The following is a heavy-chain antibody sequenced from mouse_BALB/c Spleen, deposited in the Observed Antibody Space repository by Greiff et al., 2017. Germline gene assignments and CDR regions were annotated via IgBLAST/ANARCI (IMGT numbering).Heavy chain of an antibody. J-gene: IGHJ4*01. D-gene: IGHD4-1*01. CDR3: ARQGKLGRAMDY. CDR2: ISSGGSYT. Sequence: EVQLVESGGDLVKPGGSLKLSCAASGFTFSSYGMSWVRQTPDKRLEWVATISSGGSYTYYPDSVKGRFTISRDNAKNTLYLQMSSLKSEDTAMYYCARQGKLGRAMDYWGQGTSVTVSS. CDR1: GFTFSSYG. V-gene: IGHV5-6*01.